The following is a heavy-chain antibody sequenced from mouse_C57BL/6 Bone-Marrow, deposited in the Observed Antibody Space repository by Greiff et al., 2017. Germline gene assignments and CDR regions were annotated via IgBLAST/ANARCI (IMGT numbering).Heavy chain of an antibody. CDR2: IHPNSGST. CDR1: GYTFTSYW. D-gene: IGHD2-3*01. CDR3: ARWLLSYYDMDF. J-gene: IGHJ4*01. V-gene: IGHV1-64*01. Sequence: VQLQQPGAELVKPGASVKLSCKASGYTFTSYWMHWVKQRPGQGLEWIGMIHPNSGSTNYNEKFKSKATLTVDKSSSTAYMQLSSLTSEDSAVYYCARWLLSYYDMDFWGRGTAVTVTA.